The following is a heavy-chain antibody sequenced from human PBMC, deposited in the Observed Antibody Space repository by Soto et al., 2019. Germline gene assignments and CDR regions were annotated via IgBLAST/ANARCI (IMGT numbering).Heavy chain of an antibody. Sequence: AGGALRGSCADSGFTFSSYAINWGRQAPGKGLEYVSAISSNGGSTYYADSVKGRFTISRDNSKNTLYLQMGSLGAEDMAVYYCARARDYDSSGYLWGAFDIWGQGTIVPVS. V-gene: IGHV3-64*02. CDR1: GFTFSSYA. CDR3: ARARDYDSSGYLWGAFDI. J-gene: IGHJ3*02. D-gene: IGHD3-22*01. CDR2: ISSNGGST.